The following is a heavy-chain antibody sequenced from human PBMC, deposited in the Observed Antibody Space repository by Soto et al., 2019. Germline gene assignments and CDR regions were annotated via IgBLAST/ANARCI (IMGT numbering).Heavy chain of an antibody. J-gene: IGHJ4*02. V-gene: IGHV3-49*04. CDR2: IRSNADGAST. CDR1: GFRFRDYD. Sequence: PGGSLRLSCTASGFRFRDYDLSWVRQAPGKGLEWVGVIRSNADGASTDYAASVKGSFTISKDDSKSIAYIHMISLRAKDTDYYDCISASSYDFDFWGQGTLVTVSS. CDR3: ISASSYDFDF. D-gene: IGHD3-10*01.